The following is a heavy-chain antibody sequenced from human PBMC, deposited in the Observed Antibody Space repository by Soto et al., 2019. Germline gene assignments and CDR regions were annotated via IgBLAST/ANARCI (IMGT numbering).Heavy chain of an antibody. D-gene: IGHD3-9*01. CDR3: ARLSGYYDILTGYYNWFDP. CDR1: GGSFSGYY. V-gene: IGHV4-34*01. CDR2: INHSGST. J-gene: IGHJ5*02. Sequence: SETLSLTCAVYGGSFSGYYWSWIRQPPGKGLEWIGEINHSGSTNYNPSLKSRVTISVDTSKNQFSLKLSSVTAADTAVYYCARLSGYYDILTGYYNWFDPWGQGTLVTVSP.